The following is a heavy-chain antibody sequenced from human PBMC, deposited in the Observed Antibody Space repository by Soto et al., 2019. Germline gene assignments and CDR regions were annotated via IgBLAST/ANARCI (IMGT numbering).Heavy chain of an antibody. J-gene: IGHJ6*02. CDR2: ISGSGGST. D-gene: IGHD3-22*01. Sequence: EVQLLESGGGLVQPGGSLRLSCAASGFTFSSYAMSWVRQAPGKGLEWVSAISGSGGSTYYADSVKGPFTISRDNSKNTLYLQMNSLRAEDTAVYYCATLYYYDSSGYYQSYYYYYGMDVWGQGTTVTVSS. CDR1: GFTFSSYA. V-gene: IGHV3-23*01. CDR3: ATLYYYDSSGYYQSYYYYYGMDV.